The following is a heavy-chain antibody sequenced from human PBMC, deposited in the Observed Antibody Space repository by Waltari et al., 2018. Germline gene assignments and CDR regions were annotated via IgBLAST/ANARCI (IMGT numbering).Heavy chain of an antibody. CDR1: GVSFSTHA. D-gene: IGHD6-13*01. CDR2: SIPMFGTA. J-gene: IGHJ3*02. Sequence: QVQLVQSGAELKKPGSSVKVSCKVSGVSFSTHAITWVRQAPGQGLEWMGGSIPMFGTANYAQKIQDRVTINTDESMTTAYMHLSSLTADDTAVYYCARGGLYGQQLLESAFEIWGQGTKVTVSS. CDR3: ARGGLYGQQLLESAFEI. V-gene: IGHV1-69*05.